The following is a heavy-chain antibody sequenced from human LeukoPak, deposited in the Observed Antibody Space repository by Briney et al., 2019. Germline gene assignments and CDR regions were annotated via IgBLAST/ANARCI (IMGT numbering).Heavy chain of an antibody. CDR2: INHSGST. J-gene: IGHJ4*02. Sequence: SETLSLTCAVYGGSFSGYYWSWIRQPPGKGLEWIGEINHSGSTNYNPSFKSRVTISVDTSKNQFSLKLSSVTAADTAVYYCARGVVRGASDYWGQGTLVTVSS. V-gene: IGHV4-34*01. CDR3: ARGVVRGASDY. D-gene: IGHD3-10*01. CDR1: GGSFSGYY.